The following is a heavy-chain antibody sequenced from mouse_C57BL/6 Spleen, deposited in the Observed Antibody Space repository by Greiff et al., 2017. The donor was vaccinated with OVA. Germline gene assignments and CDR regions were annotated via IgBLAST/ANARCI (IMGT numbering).Heavy chain of an antibody. CDR3: ARQRTGHFDY. CDR2: ISGGGGNT. Sequence: EVKLMESGGGLVKPGGSLKLSCAASGFTFSSYTMSWVRQTPEKRLEWVATISGGGGNTYYPDSVKGRFTISRDNAKNTLYLQMSSLRSEDTALYYCARQRTGHFDYWGQGTTLTVSS. V-gene: IGHV5-9*01. D-gene: IGHD4-1*01. J-gene: IGHJ2*01. CDR1: GFTFSSYT.